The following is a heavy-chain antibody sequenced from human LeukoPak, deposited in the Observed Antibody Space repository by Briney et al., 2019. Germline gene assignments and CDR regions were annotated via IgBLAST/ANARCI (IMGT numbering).Heavy chain of an antibody. J-gene: IGHJ4*02. V-gene: IGHV1-69*05. D-gene: IGHD3-10*01. CDR3: ARSTRVVRGSLFDY. CDR2: IIPIFGTA. Sequence: SVKVSCKASGGTFSSYAISWVRQAPGQGLEWMGGIIPIFGTANYAQKFQGRVTITTDESTSTAYMELSSLRSEDTAMYYCARSTRVVRGSLFDYWGQGTLVTVSS. CDR1: GGTFSSYA.